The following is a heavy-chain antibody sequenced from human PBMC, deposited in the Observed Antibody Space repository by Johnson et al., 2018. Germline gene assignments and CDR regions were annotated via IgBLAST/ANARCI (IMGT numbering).Heavy chain of an antibody. J-gene: IGHJ6*02. CDR3: AKDIDSYGNYNYGLYV. Sequence: VQLVESGGGVVQPGRSLRLSCAASGFTFSNYGMHWVRQAPGKGLEWVALISYDGSKKYYADSGKGRFTTSRENSKNTLSLQMNSLTPEEKAVYFCAKDIDSYGNYNYGLYVWGQGTTVTVFS. V-gene: IGHV3-30*18. CDR2: ISYDGSKK. D-gene: IGHD5-18*01. CDR1: GFTFSNYG.